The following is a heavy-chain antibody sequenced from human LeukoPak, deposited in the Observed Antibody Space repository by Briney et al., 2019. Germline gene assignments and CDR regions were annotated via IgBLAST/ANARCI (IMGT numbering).Heavy chain of an antibody. Sequence: PSETLSLTCTASGGSISGFYRTWIRQPPGKALEWIAYTYYGGSTHYNPSLESRVTISVDTSKNQFSLQLTSVTAADTAVYYCARQSVAAGTQWFDPWGQGALVTVSS. CDR1: GGSISGFY. V-gene: IGHV4-59*08. CDR3: ARQSVAAGTQWFDP. D-gene: IGHD6-13*01. J-gene: IGHJ5*02. CDR2: TYYGGST.